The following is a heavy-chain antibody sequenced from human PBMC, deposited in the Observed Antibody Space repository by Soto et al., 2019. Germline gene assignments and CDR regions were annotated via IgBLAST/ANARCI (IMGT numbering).Heavy chain of an antibody. D-gene: IGHD1-1*01. J-gene: IGHJ4*02. V-gene: IGHV1-2*02. CDR2: INPISGGT. Sequence: QVHLVQSGAEVKKPGASVKVSCKASGYIFTGYYIHWVRQAPGQGLEWMGYINPISGGTTYAQKFQGRITMTRDTQSNTVYLELSSLTSDDTAVYSCARITTMRTIPAFDNCGQGTLVTVAS. CDR1: GYIFTGYY. CDR3: ARITTMRTIPAFDN.